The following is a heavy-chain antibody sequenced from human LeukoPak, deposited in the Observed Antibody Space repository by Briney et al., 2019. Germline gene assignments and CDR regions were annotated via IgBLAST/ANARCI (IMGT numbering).Heavy chain of an antibody. V-gene: IGHV1-69*13. D-gene: IGHD6-25*01. CDR3: ARAGYPDDAFDI. CDR1: GYTFTGYY. J-gene: IGHJ3*02. Sequence: GASVKVSCKASGYTFTGYYMHWVRQAPGQGLEWMGGIIPIFGTANYAQKFQGRVTITADESTSTAYMELSSLRSEDTAVYYCARAGYPDDAFDIWGQGTMVTVSS. CDR2: IIPIFGTA.